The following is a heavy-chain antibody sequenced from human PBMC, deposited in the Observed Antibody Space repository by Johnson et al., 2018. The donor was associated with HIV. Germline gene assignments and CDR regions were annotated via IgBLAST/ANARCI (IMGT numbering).Heavy chain of an antibody. Sequence: QVQLVESGGGVVQPGRSLRLSCAASGFTFSSYGMHWVRQAPGKGLEWVAVIWYDGSNKYYADSVMGRFTISRDNSKNTLYLQMNSLRAEDTAVYYCAKDHGTEGYNYFAFDIWGQGTMVTVSS. CDR2: IWYDGSNK. CDR1: GFTFSSYG. J-gene: IGHJ3*02. V-gene: IGHV3-33*06. D-gene: IGHD5-24*01. CDR3: AKDHGTEGYNYFAFDI.